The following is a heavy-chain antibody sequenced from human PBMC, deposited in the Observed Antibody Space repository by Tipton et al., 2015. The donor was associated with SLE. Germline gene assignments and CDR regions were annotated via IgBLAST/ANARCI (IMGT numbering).Heavy chain of an antibody. V-gene: IGHV4-59*01. CDR2: INNTGTT. J-gene: IGHJ6*02. Sequence: TLSLTCNVSGGSMRSYFWSWFRQPPGKRLEWIGYINNTGTTDYNPSLKGRVTISVDTPKKQFSLTLSSVTAADTAVYFCARGPRAPLHYYYYYGLDVWGQGTTVTVSS. CDR3: ARGPRAPLHYYYYYGLDV. CDR1: GGSMRSYF.